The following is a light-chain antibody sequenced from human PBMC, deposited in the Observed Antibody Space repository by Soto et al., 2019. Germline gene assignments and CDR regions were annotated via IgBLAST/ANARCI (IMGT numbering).Light chain of an antibody. CDR1: SSNIGLTF. CDR2: NHD. CDR3: AAWAAGLSRYV. Sequence: QSVLTQPPSASGTPGQSVTISCSGSSSNIGLTFVYWFQQLPGTAPKLLIYNHDQRPSGVPDRFSGSKSGTSASLAISGLRYEDEAEYYCAAWAAGLSRYVFGTGTRVTV. J-gene: IGLJ1*01. V-gene: IGLV1-47*02.